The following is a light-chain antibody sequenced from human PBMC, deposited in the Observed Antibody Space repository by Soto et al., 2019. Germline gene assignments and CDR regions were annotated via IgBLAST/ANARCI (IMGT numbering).Light chain of an antibody. CDR3: QQYGNSPPT. J-gene: IGKJ4*01. Sequence: EIVLTQSPGTLSLSPGERATLSCRASQSLRSSYLAWYQQRPGQAPRLLIYGASSRATGIPERFSGSGSATDFTLTISRLEPEDFAVYHCQQYGNSPPTFGGGTKVEI. V-gene: IGKV3-20*01. CDR2: GAS. CDR1: QSLRSSY.